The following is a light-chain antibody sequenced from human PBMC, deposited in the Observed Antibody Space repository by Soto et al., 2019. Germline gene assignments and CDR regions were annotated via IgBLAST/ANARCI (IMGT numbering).Light chain of an antibody. V-gene: IGLV1-40*01. CDR2: GNN. CDR3: QSYDSSLSSVV. Sequence: QSVLTQPPSVSGAPGQRVTISCTGSSSNIGAGYDIHWYQQLPETAPKLLIYGNNNRPSGVPDRFSGSKSGTSASLAITGLQAEDEADYYCQSYDSSLSSVVFGGVTKVTVL. J-gene: IGLJ2*01. CDR1: SSNIGAGYD.